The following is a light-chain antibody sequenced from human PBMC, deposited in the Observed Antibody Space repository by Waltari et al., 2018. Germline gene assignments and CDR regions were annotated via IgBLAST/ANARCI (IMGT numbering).Light chain of an antibody. V-gene: IGLV2-14*03. CDR3: SSYTSSSTVL. Sequence: QSALTQPASVSGSPGQSITISCTGTSSAVGGYNYVPWYQQNPGKAPKLMIYDVNNRPSGVSNRFSGSKSGNTASLTISGLQAEDEADYYCSSYTSSSTVLFGGGTKLTVL. CDR2: DVN. J-gene: IGLJ2*01. CDR1: SSAVGGYNY.